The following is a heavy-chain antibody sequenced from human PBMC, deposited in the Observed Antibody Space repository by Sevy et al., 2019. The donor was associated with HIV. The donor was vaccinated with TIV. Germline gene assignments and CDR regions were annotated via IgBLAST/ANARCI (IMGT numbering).Heavy chain of an antibody. Sequence: ASVKVSCKASGFTFYTYGFTWVRQAPGHGLEWMGWISGYNGNTKYSQKFQDRVTMSTDTSTTTVYMNLRSLRSDDTAVYYCARFFSNKWYFDYWGQGTLVTVSS. D-gene: IGHD4-4*01. CDR1: GFTFYTYG. CDR2: ISGYNGNT. V-gene: IGHV1-18*01. CDR3: ARFFSNKWYFDY. J-gene: IGHJ4*02.